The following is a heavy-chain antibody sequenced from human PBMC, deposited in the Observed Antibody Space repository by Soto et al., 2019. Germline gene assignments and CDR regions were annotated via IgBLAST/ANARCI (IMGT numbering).Heavy chain of an antibody. Sequence: SETLSLTCTVSGGSISSYYWSWIRQPPGKGLEWIGYIYYSGSTNYNPSLKSRVTISVDTSKNQFSLKLSSVTAADTAVYYCARDRRDYHDSSGYYTGGGGMDVWGQGTTVTVSS. J-gene: IGHJ6*02. CDR1: GGSISSYY. D-gene: IGHD3-22*01. V-gene: IGHV4-59*01. CDR2: IYYSGST. CDR3: ARDRRDYHDSSGYYTGGGGMDV.